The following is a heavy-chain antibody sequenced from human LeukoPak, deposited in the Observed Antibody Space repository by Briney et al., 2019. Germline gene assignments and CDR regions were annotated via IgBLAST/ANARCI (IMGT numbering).Heavy chain of an antibody. CDR3: AREGYYFDY. Sequence: SQTLSLTCAISGDSVSSNSVAWPWIRQSPSRGLEWLGKTYYRSKWYNDYAVSVKSRITINPDTSKNQFSLQLNSVTPEDTAVYYCAREGYYFDYWGQGTLVTVSS. V-gene: IGHV6-1*01. CDR2: TYYRSKWYN. CDR1: GDSVSSNSVA. J-gene: IGHJ4*02.